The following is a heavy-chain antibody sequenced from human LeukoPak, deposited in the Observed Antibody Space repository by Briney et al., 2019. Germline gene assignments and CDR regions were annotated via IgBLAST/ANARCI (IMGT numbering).Heavy chain of an antibody. J-gene: IGHJ5*02. CDR1: GGSISSSSYY. CDR3: ARDSPEWGFGERGFDP. V-gene: IGHV4-39*07. CDR2: IYYSGST. Sequence: TSETLSLTCTVSGGSISSSSYYWGWIRQPPGKGLEWIGSIYYSGSTYYNPSLKSRVTISVDTSKNQFSLKLSSVTAADTAVYYCARDSPEWGFGERGFDPWGQGTLVTVSS. D-gene: IGHD3-10*01.